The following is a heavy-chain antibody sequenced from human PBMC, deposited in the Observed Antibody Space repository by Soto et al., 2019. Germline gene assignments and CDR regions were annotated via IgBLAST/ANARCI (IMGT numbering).Heavy chain of an antibody. CDR2: IDPSDSYT. CDR3: ARVSTYYDILTGPGWFDP. V-gene: IGHV5-10-1*01. CDR1: GYSFTSYW. J-gene: IGHJ5*02. D-gene: IGHD3-9*01. Sequence: GESLKISCKGSGYSFTSYWISWVRQMPGKGLEWMGRIDPSDSYTNYSPSFQGHVTISADKSISTAYLQWSSLKALDTAMYYCARVSTYYDILTGPGWFDPWGQGTLVTVSS.